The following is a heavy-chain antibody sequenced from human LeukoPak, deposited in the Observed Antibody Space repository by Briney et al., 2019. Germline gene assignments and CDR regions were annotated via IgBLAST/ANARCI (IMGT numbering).Heavy chain of an antibody. J-gene: IGHJ6*03. V-gene: IGHV4-39*07. D-gene: IGHD5-24*01. CDR3: ARDRPIADSMAAYYYYYYMDV. Sequence: SETLSLTCTVSGGSISSSSHYWGWIRQPPGKGLEWIGSIYYSGSTYYNPSLKSRVTISVDTSKNQFSLKLSSVTAADTAVYYCARDRPIADSMAAYYYYYYMDVWGKGTTVTISS. CDR1: GGSISSSSHY. CDR2: IYYSGST.